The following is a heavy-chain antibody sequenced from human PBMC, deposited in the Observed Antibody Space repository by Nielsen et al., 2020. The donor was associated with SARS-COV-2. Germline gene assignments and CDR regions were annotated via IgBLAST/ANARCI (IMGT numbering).Heavy chain of an antibody. CDR2: IDPRDSYT. Sequence: GESLKISCKASGYSSSISWITWMRQTPGKGLEWIGRIDPRDSYTNYSPSLKGHVTMSVDKSRTTSGRTTAYLQWRSLEASDTAVFYCATHWPSNWYSDFWGQGTLVTVSS. D-gene: IGHD2-21*01. V-gene: IGHV5-10-1*01. CDR1: GYSSSISW. CDR3: ATHWPSNWYSDF. J-gene: IGHJ4*02.